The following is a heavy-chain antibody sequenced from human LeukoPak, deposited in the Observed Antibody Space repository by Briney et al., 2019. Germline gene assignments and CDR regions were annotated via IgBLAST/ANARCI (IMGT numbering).Heavy chain of an antibody. Sequence: ASVKVSCKASGYTFTGYYMHWVRQAPGQGLEWMGWINPNSGGTNSAQKFQGRVTMTRDTSISTAYMELSRLRSADTAVYYCARGPVDFPPLMDVWGKGTTVTVSS. V-gene: IGHV1-2*02. CDR2: INPNSGGT. CDR1: GYTFTGYY. D-gene: IGHD3-3*01. J-gene: IGHJ6*03. CDR3: ARGPVDFPPLMDV.